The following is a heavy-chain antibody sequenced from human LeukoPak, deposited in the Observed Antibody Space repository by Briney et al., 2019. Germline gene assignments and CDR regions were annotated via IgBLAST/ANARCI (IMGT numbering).Heavy chain of an antibody. Sequence: GRSLRLSCAASGFTFSSYGMHWVRQAPGKGLEWVAVISYDGSNKYYADSVKGRFTISRDNSKNTLYLQMNSLRAEHTAVYYCAKDGCYDYVWGSFGSYYYYGMDVWGQGTTVTVSS. CDR2: ISYDGSNK. CDR3: AKDGCYDYVWGSFGSYYYYGMDV. J-gene: IGHJ6*02. D-gene: IGHD3-16*01. CDR1: GFTFSSYG. V-gene: IGHV3-30*18.